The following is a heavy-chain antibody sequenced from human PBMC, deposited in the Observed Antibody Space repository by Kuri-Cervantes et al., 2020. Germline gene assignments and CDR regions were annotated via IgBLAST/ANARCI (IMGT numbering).Heavy chain of an antibody. CDR3: AKAEGG. V-gene: IGHV3-48*04. J-gene: IGHJ4*02. Sequence: GGSLRLSCAASGFTFSSYWMNWVRQAPGKGLEWIAHISPDSLVTYYADSVRGRFTISRDNAKNSLYLQMNSLRVEDTAVYYCAKAEGGWGQGTLVTVSS. CDR2: ISPDSLVT. D-gene: IGHD3-16*01. CDR1: GFTFSSYW.